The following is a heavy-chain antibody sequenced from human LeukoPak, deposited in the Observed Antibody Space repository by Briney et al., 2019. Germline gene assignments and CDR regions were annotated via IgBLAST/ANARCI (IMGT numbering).Heavy chain of an antibody. CDR2: IKHDGSEKQDGSER. CDR1: GFTFSQYW. J-gene: IGHJ4*02. CDR3: VRATTVVNGPGGDY. Sequence: GGSLRLSCAASGFTFSQYWMSWVRQAPGKGLEREANIKHDGSEKQDGSERNYVESVKGLFTISRDNAKNALYLQMNSLRAGDTAVYYCVRATTVVNGPGGDYWGQGTLVTVSS. V-gene: IGHV3-7*01. D-gene: IGHD4-23*01.